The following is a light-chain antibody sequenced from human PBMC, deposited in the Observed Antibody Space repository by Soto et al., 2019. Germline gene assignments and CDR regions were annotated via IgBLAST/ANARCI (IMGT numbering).Light chain of an antibody. J-gene: IGLJ1*01. V-gene: IGLV1-47*01. CDR3: AAWDDSLSVP. CDR2: RNN. Sequence: QSVLTQPPSASGTPGQRVTISCSGSSSNIGNNYVYWYQQVPGTAPKLLVYRNNQRPSGVPDRFSGSKSGTSASLAISGLRSEDEADYYCAAWDDSLSVPFGTGTKVTVL. CDR1: SSNIGNNY.